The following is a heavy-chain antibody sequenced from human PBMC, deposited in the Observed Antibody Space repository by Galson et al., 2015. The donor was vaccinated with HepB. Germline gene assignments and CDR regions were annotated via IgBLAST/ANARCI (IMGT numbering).Heavy chain of an antibody. Sequence: TLSLTCTVSGGSISSGDYYWSWIRQPPGKGLEWIGYIYYSGSTYYNPSLKSRVTISVDTSKNQFSLKLSSVTAADTAVYYCARVQGSGSYFGWLFDIWGQGTMVTVSS. CDR3: ARVQGSGSYFGWLFDI. V-gene: IGHV4-30-4*01. CDR1: GGSISSGDYY. D-gene: IGHD1-26*01. CDR2: IYYSGST. J-gene: IGHJ3*02.